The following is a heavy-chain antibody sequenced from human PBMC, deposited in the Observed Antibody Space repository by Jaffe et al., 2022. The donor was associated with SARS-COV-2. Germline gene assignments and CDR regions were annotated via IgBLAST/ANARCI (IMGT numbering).Heavy chain of an antibody. Sequence: EVQLLESGGGLVQPGGSLRLSCAASGFTFSSYAMSWVRQAPGKGLEWVSAISGSGGSTYYADSVKGRFTISRDNSKNTLYLQMNSLRAEDTAVYYCAKDLMDIVVVPAANEGISWGQGTLVTVSS. CDR3: AKDLMDIVVVPAANEGIS. CDR2: ISGSGGST. D-gene: IGHD2-2*03. J-gene: IGHJ4*02. V-gene: IGHV3-23*01. CDR1: GFTFSSYA.